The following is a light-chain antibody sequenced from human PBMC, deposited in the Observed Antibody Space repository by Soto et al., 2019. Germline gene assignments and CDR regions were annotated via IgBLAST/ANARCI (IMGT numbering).Light chain of an antibody. CDR3: HQYHYWWT. V-gene: IGKV3-15*01. CDR1: QRVSSN. CDR2: GAS. Sequence: IVMTQSPATLSVSPGERATLSFRASQRVSSNVAWYQQRPGQAPRLLLYGASARATGVPARFSGSGSGTQFTLTISSLQSEDFAVYYCHQYHYWWTFGQGTKVDIK. J-gene: IGKJ1*01.